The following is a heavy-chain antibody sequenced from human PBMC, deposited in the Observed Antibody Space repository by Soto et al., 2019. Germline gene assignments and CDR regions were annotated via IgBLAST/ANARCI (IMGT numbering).Heavy chain of an antibody. CDR2: IKQDGSEK. J-gene: IGHJ4*02. Sequence: GGSLRLSCAASGFTFSSYWMSWVRQAPGKGLEWVANIKQDGSEKYYVDSVKGRFTISRDNAKNSLYLQMNSLRAEDTAVYYCARDAIFYGDYGLQGDYCGQGTMVTVYS. CDR3: ARDAIFYGDYGLQGDY. CDR1: GFTFSSYW. V-gene: IGHV3-7*01. D-gene: IGHD4-17*01.